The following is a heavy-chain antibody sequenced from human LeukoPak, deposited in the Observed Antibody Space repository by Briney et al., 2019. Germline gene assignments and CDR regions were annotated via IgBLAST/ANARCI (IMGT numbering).Heavy chain of an antibody. CDR3: ARDESRSSSFDY. CDR2: IRSKANSYAT. D-gene: IGHD6-13*01. V-gene: IGHV3-73*01. J-gene: IGHJ4*02. Sequence: GGSLRLSCAASGFTFSGSAMHWVRQASGKGLEWVGRIRSKANSYATAYAASVKGRFTISRDDSKNTAYLQMNSLKTEDTAVYYCARDESRSSSFDYWGQGTLVTVSS. CDR1: GFTFSGSA.